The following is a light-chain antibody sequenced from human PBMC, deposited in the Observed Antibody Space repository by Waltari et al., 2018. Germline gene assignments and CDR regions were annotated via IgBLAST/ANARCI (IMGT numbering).Light chain of an antibody. CDR3: QQIYSTSIT. J-gene: IGKJ5*01. Sequence: IQMTQSPSSLSASVGDRVTITCRASQSISTYLNWYQQKPGKAPKLLIYSTSRLQSGVPSRFSGSGSGTDFTLTISSLQPEDFATYYCQQIYSTSITFGQGTRLEIK. CDR1: QSISTY. V-gene: IGKV1-39*01. CDR2: STS.